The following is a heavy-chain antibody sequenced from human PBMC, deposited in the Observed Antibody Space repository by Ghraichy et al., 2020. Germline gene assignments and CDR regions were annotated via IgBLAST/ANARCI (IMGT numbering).Heavy chain of an antibody. D-gene: IGHD6-13*01. CDR1: GFTFSSYA. Sequence: GGSLRLSCAASGFTFSSYAMSWVRQAPGKGLEWVSAISGSGGSTYYADSVKGRFTISRDNSKNTLYLQMNSLRAEDTAVYYCAKDTGRGIAAAGRGYNWFDPWGQGTLVTVSS. J-gene: IGHJ5*02. CDR3: AKDTGRGIAAAGRGYNWFDP. V-gene: IGHV3-23*01. CDR2: ISGSGGST.